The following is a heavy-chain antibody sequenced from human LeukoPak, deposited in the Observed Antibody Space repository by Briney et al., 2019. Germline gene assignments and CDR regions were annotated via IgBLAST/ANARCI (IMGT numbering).Heavy chain of an antibody. CDR2: ISYDGSNK. Sequence: PGGSLRLSCAASGFTFSSYAMSWVRQAPGKGLEWVAVISYDGSNKYYADSVKGRFTISRDNSKNTLYLQMNSLRAEDTAVYYCAKDLARVPTIDYWGQGTLVTVSS. V-gene: IGHV3-30*18. CDR1: GFTFSSYA. J-gene: IGHJ4*02. CDR3: AKDLARVPTIDY.